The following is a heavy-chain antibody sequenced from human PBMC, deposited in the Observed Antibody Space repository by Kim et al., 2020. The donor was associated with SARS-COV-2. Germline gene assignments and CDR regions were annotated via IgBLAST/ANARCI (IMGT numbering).Heavy chain of an antibody. CDR2: NPNSGGT. Sequence: NPNSGGTNYAQKFQGRVTMTRERSISTAYMELSRLRSDDTAVYYCARSWDYWGQGTLVTVSS. J-gene: IGHJ4*02. V-gene: IGHV1-2*02. CDR3: ARSWDY.